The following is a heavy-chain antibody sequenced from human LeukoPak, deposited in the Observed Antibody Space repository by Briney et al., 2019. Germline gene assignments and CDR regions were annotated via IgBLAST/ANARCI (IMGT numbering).Heavy chain of an antibody. CDR3: ATTEVYYYDSSRRFDP. V-gene: IGHV1-2*02. Sequence: ASVKVSCKASGYTFTGYYMHWVRQAPGQGLEWMGWINPNSGGTNYAQKFQGRVTMTRDTSISTAYMELSRLRSDDTAVYYCATTEVYYYDSSRRFDPWGQGTLVTVSS. D-gene: IGHD3-22*01. CDR2: INPNSGGT. CDR1: GYTFTGYY. J-gene: IGHJ5*02.